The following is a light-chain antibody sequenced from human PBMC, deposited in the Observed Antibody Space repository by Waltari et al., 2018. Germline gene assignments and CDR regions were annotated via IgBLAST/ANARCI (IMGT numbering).Light chain of an antibody. J-gene: IGLJ3*02. Sequence: FMLTQPHSVSESPGQTVTISCTRNSGSIGSNYVQWYQQRTGSAPTTVIYEDTQRPSGVPDRFSCSIDSSSNSAPLTISGLKTEDEADYYCQSYDSSNQVFGGGTRLTVL. V-gene: IGLV6-57*03. CDR2: EDT. CDR3: QSYDSSNQV. CDR1: SGSIGSNY.